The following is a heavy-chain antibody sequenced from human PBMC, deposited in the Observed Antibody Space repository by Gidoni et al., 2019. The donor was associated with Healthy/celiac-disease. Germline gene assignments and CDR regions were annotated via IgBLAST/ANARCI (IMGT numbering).Heavy chain of an antibody. CDR2: IYYSGST. Sequence: VPLQPSGPGLVQTPQTLSLPRPVSGGPSRSGGYYWSWFRQHPGKGLEWIGYIYYSGSTHYNPFLKGRVTISVDTSKNQFSLKLSSVTAADTAVYYCARDSIAARGAMDVWGQGTTVTVSS. CDR3: ARDSIAARGAMDV. J-gene: IGHJ6*02. D-gene: IGHD6-6*01. V-gene: IGHV4-31*03. CDR1: GGPSRSGGYY.